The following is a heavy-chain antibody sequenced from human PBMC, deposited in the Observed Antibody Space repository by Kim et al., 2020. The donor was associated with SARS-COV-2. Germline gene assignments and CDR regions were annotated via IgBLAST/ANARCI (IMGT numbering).Heavy chain of an antibody. CDR2: FDPEDGET. V-gene: IGHV1-24*01. Sequence: ASVKVSCKVSGYTLTELSMHWVRQAPGKGLEWMGGFDPEDGETIYAQKFQGRVTMTEDTSTDTAYMELSSLRSEDTAVYYCATDRGFSGSYYQRRGWFDPWGQGTLVTVSS. J-gene: IGHJ5*02. CDR1: GYTLTELS. CDR3: ATDRGFSGSYYQRRGWFDP. D-gene: IGHD1-26*01.